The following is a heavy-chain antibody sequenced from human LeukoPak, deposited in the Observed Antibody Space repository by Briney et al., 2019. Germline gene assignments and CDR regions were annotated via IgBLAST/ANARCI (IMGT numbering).Heavy chain of an antibody. Sequence: PGGSLRLSCVASGFTFSNYWMSWVRQAPGKGLERVANINQDGSEKYSVDSVKGRFTFSRDNAKNSLFLQMNSLTVEDTAVYYCARSQSSSLIDYWGQGTLVTVSS. CDR2: INQDGSEK. CDR3: ARSQSSSLIDY. D-gene: IGHD6-13*01. J-gene: IGHJ4*02. V-gene: IGHV3-7*01. CDR1: GFTFSNYW.